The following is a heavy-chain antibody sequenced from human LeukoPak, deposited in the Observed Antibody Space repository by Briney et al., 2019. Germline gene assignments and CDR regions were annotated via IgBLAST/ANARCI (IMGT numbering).Heavy chain of an antibody. J-gene: IGHJ3*02. D-gene: IGHD3-22*01. CDR1: GGSISVYY. CDR2: IYYSGSA. V-gene: IGHV4-59*01. CDR3: ARGASYDTSGYYLKNPFEI. Sequence: SETLSLTCTVSGGSISVYYWSWIRQPPGKGLEWIGYIYYSGSANYNPSLKSRVTISVDTSKNQFSLNLNSVTAADTAVYYCARGASYDTSGYYLKNPFEIWGQGTMVTVSS.